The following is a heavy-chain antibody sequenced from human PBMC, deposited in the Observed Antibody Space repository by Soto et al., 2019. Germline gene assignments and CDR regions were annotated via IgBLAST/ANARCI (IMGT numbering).Heavy chain of an antibody. CDR3: ARRNNSGPTDY. V-gene: IGHV1-3*01. Sequence: ASVKVSCKTSGFTFTTHSIHWVRQAPGQRFEWMGWINAGNGNAKYSQRFQDRVTITRDTSASTAYMELSSLTSEDRAVYYCARRNNSGPTDYWRQGTLVTVSS. D-gene: IGHD5-12*01. J-gene: IGHJ4*02. CDR1: GFTFTTHS. CDR2: INAGNGNA.